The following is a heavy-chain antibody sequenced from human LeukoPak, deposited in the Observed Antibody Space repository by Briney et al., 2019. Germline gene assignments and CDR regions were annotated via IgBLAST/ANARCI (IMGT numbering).Heavy chain of an antibody. CDR3: ARMGDTGTLWDY. V-gene: IGHV3-66*01. CDR2: IYSGGST. J-gene: IGHJ4*02. D-gene: IGHD1-26*01. CDR1: GFTLSSYW. Sequence: GGSLRLSCAASGFTLSSYWMSWVRQAPGKGREWVSVIYSGGSTYYADSVKGRFTISRDNSKNPLYLQMNSLRAEDTAVYYCARMGDTGTLWDYWGQGTLVTVSS.